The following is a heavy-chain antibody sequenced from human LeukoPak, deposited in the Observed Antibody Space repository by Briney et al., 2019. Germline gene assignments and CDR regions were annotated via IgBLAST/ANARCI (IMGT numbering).Heavy chain of an antibody. CDR3: AKDFSSGYFSGTYAFDI. D-gene: IGHD3-22*01. CDR1: GFTFDDYA. CDR2: ISWNSGSI. J-gene: IGHJ3*02. Sequence: GRSLRLSCAASGFTFDDYAMHWVRQAPGKGLDWVSGISWNSGSIGYADSVKGRFTISRDNAKNSLYLQMNSLRAEDTALYYCAKDFSSGYFSGTYAFDIWGQGTMVTVSS. V-gene: IGHV3-9*01.